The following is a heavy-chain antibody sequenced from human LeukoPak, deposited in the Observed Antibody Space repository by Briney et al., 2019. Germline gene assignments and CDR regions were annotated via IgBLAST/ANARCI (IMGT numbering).Heavy chain of an antibody. D-gene: IGHD2-15*01. CDR1: GYTCTSYG. V-gene: IGHV1-18*01. CDR2: MNAYNGNK. CDR3: ARDPIYCSGGSCYYYYYGMDV. Sequence: GASVKVSCKASGYTCTSYGISWVRQAPAQGLEWMGWMNAYNGNKNYAQKVQGRVTMTTDTSTSTAYMELRSLRSDDTAVYYCARDPIYCSGGSCYYYYYGMDVWGQGTTVTVS. J-gene: IGHJ6*02.